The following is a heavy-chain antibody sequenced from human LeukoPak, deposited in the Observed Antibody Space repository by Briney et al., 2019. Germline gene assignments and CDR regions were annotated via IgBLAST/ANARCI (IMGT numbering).Heavy chain of an antibody. CDR3: AREGVVAETDY. CDR2: INTNTGNP. CDR1: GYTFTSYY. J-gene: IGHJ4*02. V-gene: IGHV7-4-1*02. D-gene: IGHD2-15*01. Sequence: GASVKVSCKTSGYTFTSYYIHWLRQAPGQRFEWMGWINTNTGNPTYAQGFTGRFVFSLDTSVSTAYLQISSLKAEDTAVYYCAREGVVAETDYWGQGTLVTVSS.